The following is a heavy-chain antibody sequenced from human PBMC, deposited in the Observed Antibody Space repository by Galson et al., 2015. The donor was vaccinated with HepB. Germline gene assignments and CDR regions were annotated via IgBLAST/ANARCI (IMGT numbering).Heavy chain of an antibody. CDR2: ISYDGSNK. CDR3: ARGPGTGVGFDY. Sequence: SLRLSCAASTFTFSIYGMHWVRQAPGKGLEWVAVISYDGSNKYYADSVKGRFTISRDNSKNTLYLQMNSLRAEDTAVYYCARGPGTGVGFDYWGQGTLVTVSS. CDR1: TFTFSIYG. D-gene: IGHD1-1*01. V-gene: IGHV3-30*19. J-gene: IGHJ4*02.